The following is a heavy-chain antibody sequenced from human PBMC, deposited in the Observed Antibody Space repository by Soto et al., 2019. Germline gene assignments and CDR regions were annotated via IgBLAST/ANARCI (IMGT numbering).Heavy chain of an antibody. D-gene: IGHD1-26*01. CDR3: ARVRTGPEPDAFDI. CDR1: GSTVSSNY. J-gene: IGHJ3*02. CDR2: IYSGGST. Sequence: GGSLRLSCAASGSTVSSNYMSWVRQAPGKGLEWVSVIYSGGSTYYADSVKGRFTISRHNSKNTLYLQMNSLRAEDTAVYYCARVRTGPEPDAFDIWGQGTMVTVSS. V-gene: IGHV3-53*04.